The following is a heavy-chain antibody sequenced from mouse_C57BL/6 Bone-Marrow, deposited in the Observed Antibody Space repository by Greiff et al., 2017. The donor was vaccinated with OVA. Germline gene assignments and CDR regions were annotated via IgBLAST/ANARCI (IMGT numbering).Heavy chain of an antibody. CDR1: GFNIKNTY. J-gene: IGHJ3*01. CDR2: IVPANGNP. D-gene: IGHD2-5*01. V-gene: IGHV14-3*01. CDR3: ARSLYSNYASWFAY. Sequence: EVQLQQSVAALVRPGASVKLSCTASGFNIKNTYMHWVKLSPEQALDWIGRIVPANGNPKSAPKFQGKAPITADTSSNTAYLQLSSLTSEDTAFYYCARSLYSNYASWFAYWGQGTLVTGSA.